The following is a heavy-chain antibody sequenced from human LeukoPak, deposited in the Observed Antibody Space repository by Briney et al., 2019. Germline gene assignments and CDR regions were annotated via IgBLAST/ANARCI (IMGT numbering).Heavy chain of an antibody. CDR2: IYYSGST. J-gene: IGHJ5*02. D-gene: IGHD5-24*01. Sequence: SETLSLTCTVSGGSINSYYWSWIRQPPGKALEWIGYIYYSGSTNYNPSLKSRVTISVDTSKNQFSLKMSSVTAADTAVYYCARARDGHINNWFDPWGQGTLVTVSS. CDR1: GGSINSYY. CDR3: ARARDGHINNWFDP. V-gene: IGHV4-59*01.